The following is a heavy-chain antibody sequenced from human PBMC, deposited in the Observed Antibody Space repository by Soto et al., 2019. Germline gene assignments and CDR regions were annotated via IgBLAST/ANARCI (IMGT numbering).Heavy chain of an antibody. CDR3: ARVIPGYILTLNWLDP. V-gene: IGHV4-59*01. CDR2: IYYNGNT. D-gene: IGHD3-9*01. J-gene: IGHJ5*02. CDR1: GGSISSDY. Sequence: SETLSLTCTVSGGSISSDYWSWIRQPPGKGLEWIGYIYYNGNTNYNPSPKSRVTIAVDTSKNQFTLKRSSVSAADTARYCCARVIPGYILTLNWLDPWGQGTLVTVPS.